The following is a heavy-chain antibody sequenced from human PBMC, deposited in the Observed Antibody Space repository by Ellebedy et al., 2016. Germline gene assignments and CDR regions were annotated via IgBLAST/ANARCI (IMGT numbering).Heavy chain of an antibody. CDR3: ARDLGGCGDDCHIL. CDR1: GFTFSSYW. J-gene: IGHJ4*02. V-gene: IGHV3-7*01. Sequence: GGSLRLXXAASGFTFSSYWMSWVRQAPGKGLEWVANIKQDGSEKYYVDSVKGRFTISRDNARNSLYLQMNSLRVEDTAMYYCARDLGGCGDDCHILWGQGTLVTVSS. CDR2: IKQDGSEK. D-gene: IGHD2-21*02.